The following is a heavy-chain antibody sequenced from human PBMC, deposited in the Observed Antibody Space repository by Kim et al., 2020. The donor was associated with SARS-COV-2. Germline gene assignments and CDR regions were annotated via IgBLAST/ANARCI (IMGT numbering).Heavy chain of an antibody. Sequence: GGSLRLSCAASGFTFSSYAMSWVRQAPGKGLEWVSAISGSGGSTYYADSVKGPFTISRDNSKNTLYLQMNSLRAEDTAVYYCAKITNYDILTGYYYFDYWGQGTLVTVSS. CDR3: AKITNYDILTGYYYFDY. CDR2: ISGSGGST. J-gene: IGHJ4*02. V-gene: IGHV3-23*01. D-gene: IGHD3-9*01. CDR1: GFTFSSYA.